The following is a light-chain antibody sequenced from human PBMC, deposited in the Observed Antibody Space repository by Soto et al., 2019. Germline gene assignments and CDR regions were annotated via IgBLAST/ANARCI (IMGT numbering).Light chain of an antibody. V-gene: IGKV1-5*03. CDR3: QQYNSQWT. CDR2: KAS. CDR1: QSISSW. Sequence: VQMTRPRSTLSAKVSEELTITFRASQSISSWLAWYQQKPGRAPKLLIYKASSLESGVPSRFSGSGSGTEFSLTISSLQPDDFATYYCQQYNSQWTFGQGTKVDIK. J-gene: IGKJ1*01.